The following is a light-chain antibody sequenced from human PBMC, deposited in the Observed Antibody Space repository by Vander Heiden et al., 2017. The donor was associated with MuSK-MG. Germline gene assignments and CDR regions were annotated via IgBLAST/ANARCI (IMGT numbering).Light chain of an antibody. CDR3: QQFKSYPYT. Sequence: IQMPHSPSSLSASVGDRVTITCRASQGIGKDLAWYQQKPGKAPKSLIYYASTSRTGVPSRFSGSGSGTDFTLTITSLQPEDVGAYYCQQFKSYPYTFGQGTKLEIK. CDR2: YAS. V-gene: IGKV1-16*01. J-gene: IGKJ2*01. CDR1: QGIGKD.